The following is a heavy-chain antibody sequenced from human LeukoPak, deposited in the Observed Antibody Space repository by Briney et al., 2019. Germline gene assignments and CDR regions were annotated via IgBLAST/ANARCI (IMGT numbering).Heavy chain of an antibody. CDR2: VYTSGST. CDR1: GGSISSDSYY. CDR3: ARGYTYGHGAMFDY. D-gene: IGHD5-18*01. V-gene: IGHV4-61*02. Sequence: PSETLSLTCTVSGGSISSDSYYWTWIRQPAGKGLEWTGRVYTSGSTDFNPSLKSRVSISLDTSKNQFSLKLSSVTAADTAVYYCARGYTYGHGAMFDYWGQGTLVTVSP. J-gene: IGHJ4*02.